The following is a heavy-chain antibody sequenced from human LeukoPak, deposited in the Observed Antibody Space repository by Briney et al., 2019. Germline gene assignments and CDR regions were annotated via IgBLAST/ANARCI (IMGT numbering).Heavy chain of an antibody. CDR3: ARADYYDCSGYQYYFDY. Sequence: GGSLRLSCAASGFTVSSNYMSWVRQAPGKGLEWVSVIYSGDSTYYADSVKGRFTISRDNSKNTLYLQMNSLRAEDTAVYYCARADYYDCSGYQYYFDYWGQGTLVTVSS. J-gene: IGHJ4*02. CDR1: GFTVSSNY. CDR2: IYSGDST. D-gene: IGHD3-22*01. V-gene: IGHV3-53*01.